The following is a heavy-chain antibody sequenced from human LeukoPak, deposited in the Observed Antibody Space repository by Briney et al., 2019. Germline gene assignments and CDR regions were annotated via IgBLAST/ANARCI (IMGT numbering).Heavy chain of an antibody. J-gene: IGHJ5*02. Sequence: SVKVSCKASGYTFTGYYMHWVRQAPGQGLEWMGWINPNSGGTNYAQKFQGRVTMTRDTSISTAYMELSRLRSDDTAVYYCARDLRLGERGFDPWGQGTLVTVSS. D-gene: IGHD3-16*01. CDR3: ARDLRLGERGFDP. CDR2: INPNSGGT. V-gene: IGHV1-2*02. CDR1: GYTFTGYY.